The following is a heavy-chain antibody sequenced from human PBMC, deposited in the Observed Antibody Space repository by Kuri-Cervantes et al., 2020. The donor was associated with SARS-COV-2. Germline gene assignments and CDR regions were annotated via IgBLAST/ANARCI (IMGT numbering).Heavy chain of an antibody. Sequence: ASVKVSCKASGYTFTSYGISWVRQAPGQGLEWMGWISAYNGNTNYAQKLQGRVTMTTDTSTSTAYMELRSLRSDDAAVYYCARARTTVTTPDFDYWGQGTLVTVSS. V-gene: IGHV1-18*01. CDR3: ARARTTVTTPDFDY. D-gene: IGHD4-17*01. CDR1: GYTFTSYG. J-gene: IGHJ4*02. CDR2: ISAYNGNT.